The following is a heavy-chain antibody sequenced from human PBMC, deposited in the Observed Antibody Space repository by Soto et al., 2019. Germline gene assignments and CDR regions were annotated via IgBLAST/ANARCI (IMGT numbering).Heavy chain of an antibody. CDR3: ARGHSSGYFTFAY. Sequence: SVKVSCKAAGGTCSSYAISWVRQAPGQGLEWMGGIIPIFGTANYAQNFQGRVTITADESTSTAYMELSSLRSEDTAVYYCARGHSSGYFTFAYWGQGTLVTVSS. D-gene: IGHD3-22*01. J-gene: IGHJ4*02. CDR1: GGTCSSYA. CDR2: IIPIFGTA. V-gene: IGHV1-69*13.